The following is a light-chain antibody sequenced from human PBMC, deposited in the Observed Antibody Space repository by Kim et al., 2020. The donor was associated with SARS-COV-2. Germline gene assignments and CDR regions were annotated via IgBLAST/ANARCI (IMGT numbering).Light chain of an antibody. V-gene: IGLV3-21*04. CDR1: NIGSKS. Sequence: SYELTQPPSMSVAPGKTASITCGGNNIGSKSVHWYQQRPGQAPVLVIYYDNDRPSGIPERFSGSNSGNTATLTISRVEAGDEADYYCQVWDSSSDHLVFG. CDR3: QVWDSSSDHLV. CDR2: YDN. J-gene: IGLJ1*01.